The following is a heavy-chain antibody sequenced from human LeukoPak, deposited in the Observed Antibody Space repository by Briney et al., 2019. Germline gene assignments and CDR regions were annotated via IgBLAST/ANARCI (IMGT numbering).Heavy chain of an antibody. J-gene: IGHJ4*02. CDR2: IYYSGST. CDR3: ARGWGVRGVNLLADY. D-gene: IGHD3-10*01. V-gene: IGHV4-31*03. CDR1: GGSISSGGYY. Sequence: SQTLSLTCTVSGGSISSGGYYWSWIRQHPGKGLEWIGYIYYSGSTYYNPSLKSRVTISVDTSKNQFSLKLSSVTAADTAVYYCARGWGVRGVNLLADYWGQGTLVTVSS.